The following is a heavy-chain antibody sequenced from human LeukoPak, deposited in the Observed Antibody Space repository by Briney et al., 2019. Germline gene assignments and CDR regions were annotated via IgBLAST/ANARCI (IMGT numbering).Heavy chain of an antibody. CDR2: IKSKTDGGTT. D-gene: IGHD3-3*01. CDR1: GFTFSNAW. CDR3: TTDLYDFWSGYSDY. J-gene: IGHJ4*02. Sequence: PGGPLRLSCAASGFTFSNAWMSWVRQAPGKGLEWVGRIKSKTDGGTTDYAAPVKGRFTISRDDSKNTLYLQMNSLKTEDTAVYYCTTDLYDFWSGYSDYWGQGTLVTVSS. V-gene: IGHV3-15*01.